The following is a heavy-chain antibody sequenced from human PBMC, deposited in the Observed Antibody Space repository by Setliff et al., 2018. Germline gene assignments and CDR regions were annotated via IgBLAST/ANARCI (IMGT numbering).Heavy chain of an antibody. CDR1: GITISNNF. D-gene: IGHD1-7*01. CDR3: ARGSLSGTTYPSDY. CDR2: ISSNSNYI. J-gene: IGHJ4*02. V-gene: IGHV3-21*01. Sequence: GGSLRLSCVVSGITISNNFWSWVRQAPGKGLEWVSSISSNSNYIYTADSLKGRLTVSRDNAKNSLYLQLDSLTADDTAVYYCARGSLSGTTYPSDYWGQGTLVTVS.